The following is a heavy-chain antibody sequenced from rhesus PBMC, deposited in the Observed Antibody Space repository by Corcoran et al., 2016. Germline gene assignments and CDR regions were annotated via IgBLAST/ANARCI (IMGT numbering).Heavy chain of an antibody. V-gene: IGHV4S11*01. CDR1: GGSISSNF. CDR2: IHGGGGSI. J-gene: IGHJ5-2*02. CDR3: VRDINNSMDV. Sequence: QVQLQESGPGLVKPLETLSLTCAVSGGSISSNFWSWIRQPPGKGRDWIGYIHGGGGSINVNPSLKSRVTLSVDTSKNQFSLRLNSVTAADTAVYYCVRDINNSMDVWGRGVLVTVSS. D-gene: IGHD1-26*01.